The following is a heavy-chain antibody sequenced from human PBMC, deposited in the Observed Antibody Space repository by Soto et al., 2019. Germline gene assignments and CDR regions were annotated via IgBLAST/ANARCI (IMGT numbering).Heavy chain of an antibody. CDR3: ARDRVAGPYYYGMDV. CDR2: INPSGGST. D-gene: IGHD6-13*01. CDR1: GYTFTSYY. J-gene: IGHJ6*02. V-gene: IGHV1-46*01. Sequence: ASVKVSCKASGYTFTSYYMHWVRQAPGQGLEWMGIINPSGGSTSYAQKFQGRVTMTRDTSTSTVYMELSSLRSEDTAVYYCARDRVAGPYYYGMDVWGQGTTVTVS.